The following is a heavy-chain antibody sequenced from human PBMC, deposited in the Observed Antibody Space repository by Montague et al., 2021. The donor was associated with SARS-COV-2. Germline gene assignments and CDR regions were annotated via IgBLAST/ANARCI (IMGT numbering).Heavy chain of an antibody. V-gene: IGHV6-1*01. CDR2: TYYRSKWYS. CDR3: VRYSGWFYFDF. Sequence: CAISGDSVSRNSVAWGWHRQSPQRGLERLGRTYYRSKWYSDYAPSVRGRLTVNPDASKNEFSLELNYVTPEDTAVYYCVRYSGWFYFDFWGQGTLVTVSS. J-gene: IGHJ4*02. CDR1: GDSVSRNSVA. D-gene: IGHD6-19*01.